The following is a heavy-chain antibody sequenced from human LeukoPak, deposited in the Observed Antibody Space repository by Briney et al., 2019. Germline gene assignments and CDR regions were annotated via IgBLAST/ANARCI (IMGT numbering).Heavy chain of an antibody. V-gene: IGHV4-39*01. CDR2: IYYSGST. CDR1: GGSISSSSYY. J-gene: IGHJ4*02. Sequence: SETLSLTCTVSGGSISSSSYYWGWIRQPPGKGLEWIGSIYYSGSTYYNPSLKSRVTISVDTSKNQFSLKRSSVTAADTAVYYCARGNYGTDYWGQGTLVTVSS. CDR3: ARGNYGTDY. D-gene: IGHD1-7*01.